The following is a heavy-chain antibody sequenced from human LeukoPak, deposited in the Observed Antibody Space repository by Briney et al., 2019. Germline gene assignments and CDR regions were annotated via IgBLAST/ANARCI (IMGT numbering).Heavy chain of an antibody. CDR1: GFTFSSYG. V-gene: IGHV3-33*01. J-gene: IGHJ6*02. CDR3: ARDLPGMDV. Sequence: PGGSLRLSCAASGFTFSSYGMHWVRQAPGKGLEWVAVIWYDGSNKYYADSVKGRFTISRDNSKNTLYPQMNSLRAEDTAVYYCARDLPGMDVWGQGTTVTVSS. CDR2: IWYDGSNK.